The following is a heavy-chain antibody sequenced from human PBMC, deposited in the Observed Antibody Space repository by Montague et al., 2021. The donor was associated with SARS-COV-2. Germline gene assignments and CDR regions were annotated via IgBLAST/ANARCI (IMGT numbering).Heavy chain of an antibody. CDR2: IYWDDNP. Sequence: KPTQTLTLTCPFFGFSLSINGVGVGWIRQPPGKALEWLAMIYWDDNPHYSPSLKSRLIITKDTSKNQVVLTMTNMNPVDTATYYCARGHWYGCGNYLPDFWGQGTLVTVSS. D-gene: IGHD3-10*01. V-gene: IGHV2-5*02. CDR3: ARGHWYGCGNYLPDF. CDR1: GFSLSINGVG. J-gene: IGHJ4*02.